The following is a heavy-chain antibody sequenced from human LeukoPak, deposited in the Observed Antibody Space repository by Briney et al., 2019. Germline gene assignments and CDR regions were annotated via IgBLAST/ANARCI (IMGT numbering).Heavy chain of an antibody. CDR1: GFTFSSYS. V-gene: IGHV3-21*01. CDR3: AKDRGRGYSYQYTFDY. CDR2: ISSSSSYI. D-gene: IGHD5-18*01. Sequence: GGSLRLSCAASGFTFSSYSMNWVRQAPGKGLEWVSSISSSSSYIYYADSVKGRFTISRDNSKNTLYLQLNSLRAEDTAVYYCAKDRGRGYSYQYTFDYWGQGTLVTVSS. J-gene: IGHJ4*02.